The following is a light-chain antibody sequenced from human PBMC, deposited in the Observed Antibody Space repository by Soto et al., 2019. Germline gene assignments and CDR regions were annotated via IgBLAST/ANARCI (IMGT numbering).Light chain of an antibody. CDR2: EVS. Sequence: QSALTQPASASGSPGQSITISCTGTSSDVGGYNYVSWYQQHPGKAPKLMIYEVSNRPSGVSNRFSGSKSGNTASLTISGLQADDEAADFCSSYTSSSTLVVFGGGTKLTVL. CDR1: SSDVGGYNY. CDR3: SSYTSSSTLVV. J-gene: IGLJ2*01. V-gene: IGLV2-14*01.